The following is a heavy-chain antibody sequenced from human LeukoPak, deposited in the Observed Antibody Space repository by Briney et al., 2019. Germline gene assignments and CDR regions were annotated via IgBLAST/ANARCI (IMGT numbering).Heavy chain of an antibody. V-gene: IGHV3-23*01. Sequence: GGSLRLSCGASGFTFNSYGMSWVRQAPGKGLEWVAGISGSGGYTYYADSVKGRFTISRDNSKNTLHLQMNSLRADDTAVYYCAVRTGDLPYYFDYWGQGTLVTVSS. J-gene: IGHJ4*02. CDR2: ISGSGGYT. CDR3: AVRTGDLPYYFDY. CDR1: GFTFNSYG. D-gene: IGHD7-27*01.